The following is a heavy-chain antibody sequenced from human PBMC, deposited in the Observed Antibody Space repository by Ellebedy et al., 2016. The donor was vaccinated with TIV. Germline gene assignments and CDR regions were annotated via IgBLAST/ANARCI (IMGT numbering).Heavy chain of an antibody. CDR1: GFTFSSFA. CDR3: AKGRGGGSDSSAPRYYFDY. Sequence: PGGSLRLSCAASGFTFSSFAMTWVRQAPGKGLEWVSTISHTGSRTYYTDSVEGRFLIPRDTSKKTLYLQMNGLRAEDTAIYYCAKGRGGGSDSSAPRYYFDYWGLGTLVTVSS. J-gene: IGHJ4*02. V-gene: IGHV3-23*01. D-gene: IGHD3-22*01. CDR2: ISHTGSRT.